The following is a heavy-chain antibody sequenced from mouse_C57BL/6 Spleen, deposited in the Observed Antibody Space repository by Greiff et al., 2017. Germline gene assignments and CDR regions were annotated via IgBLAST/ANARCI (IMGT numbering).Heavy chain of an antibody. CDR3: ARSVPYYAMDD. Sequence: QVQLQQSGAELVRPGASVKLSCKASGYTFTDYYINWVKQRPGQGLEWIARIYPGSGNTYYNEKFKGKATLTAEKSSSTAYMQLSSLTSEDSAVYFCARSVPYYAMDDWGQGTSVTVSS. V-gene: IGHV1-76*01. D-gene: IGHD5-1*01. CDR2: IYPGSGNT. CDR1: GYTFTDYY. J-gene: IGHJ4*01.